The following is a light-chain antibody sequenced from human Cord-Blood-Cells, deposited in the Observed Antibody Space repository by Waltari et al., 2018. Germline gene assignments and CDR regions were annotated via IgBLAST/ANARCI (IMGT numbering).Light chain of an antibody. CDR2: DAS. CDR3: QQYDNLPLT. Sequence: QMTQSPSSLSDSVGDRVTITCQASQDISHYLNWSQQKPGKAPKLLIYDASNLETGVPSRFSGSGSGTDFTFTISSLQPEDIATYYCQQYDNLPLTFGGGTKVEIK. V-gene: IGKV1-33*01. CDR1: QDISHY. J-gene: IGKJ4*01.